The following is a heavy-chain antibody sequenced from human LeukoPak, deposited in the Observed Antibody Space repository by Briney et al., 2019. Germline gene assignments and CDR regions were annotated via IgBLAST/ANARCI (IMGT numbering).Heavy chain of an antibody. CDR1: GFTVSSNY. V-gene: IGHV3-21*01. CDR2: FGTRSTSI. D-gene: IGHD3-22*01. Sequence: GGSLRLSCAASGFTVSSNYMSWVRQAPGKGLEWVSSFGTRSTSIYHAGSVKGRFAISRDNAKNSLYLQMNSLRAEDTALYYCAREVSEGFDFWGQGTLVTVSS. CDR3: AREVSEGFDF. J-gene: IGHJ4*02.